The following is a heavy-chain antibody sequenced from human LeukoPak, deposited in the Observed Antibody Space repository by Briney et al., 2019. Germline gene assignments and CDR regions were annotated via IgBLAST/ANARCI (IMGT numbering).Heavy chain of an antibody. Sequence: GSLRLSCAASGFTFSSYAMSWVRQAPGKGLEWIGSIYYSGSTYYDPSLKSRVTISVDTSKNQFSLKLSSVTAADTAVYYCARFSLPSVTYSPPFEYWGQGTLVTVSS. CDR2: IYYSGST. CDR1: GFTFSSYA. D-gene: IGHD2-15*01. J-gene: IGHJ4*02. V-gene: IGHV4-38-2*01. CDR3: ARFSLPSVTYSPPFEY.